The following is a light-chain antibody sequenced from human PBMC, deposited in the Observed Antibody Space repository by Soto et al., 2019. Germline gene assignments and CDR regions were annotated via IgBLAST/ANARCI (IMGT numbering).Light chain of an antibody. Sequence: QSVLTQPPSASGTPGQRVIISCSGSSSNIGSNTVNWYQQLPGTAPKLLIYKNNQRPSGVPDRFSGSKSDTSASLAISGLQSEDEADYYCAAWDDSLNGRVFGGGTKLTVL. V-gene: IGLV1-44*01. J-gene: IGLJ3*02. CDR2: KNN. CDR1: SSNIGSNT. CDR3: AAWDDSLNGRV.